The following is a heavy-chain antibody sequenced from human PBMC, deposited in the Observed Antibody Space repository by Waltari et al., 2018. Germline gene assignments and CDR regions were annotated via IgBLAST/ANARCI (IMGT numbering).Heavy chain of an antibody. CDR2: IYHSGST. Sequence: QVQLQESGPGLVKPSETLSLTCAVSGYSISSGYYWGWIRQPPGKGLEWIGSIYHSGSTYYNPSLKSRVTISVDTSKNQFSLKLSSVTAADTAVYYCARGLMIVVVTTTDAFDIWGQGTMVTVSS. J-gene: IGHJ3*02. D-gene: IGHD3-22*01. CDR3: ARGLMIVVVTTTDAFDI. V-gene: IGHV4-38-2*01. CDR1: GYSISSGYY.